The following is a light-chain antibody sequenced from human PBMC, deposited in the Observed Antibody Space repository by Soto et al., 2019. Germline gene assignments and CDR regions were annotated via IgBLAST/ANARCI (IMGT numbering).Light chain of an antibody. CDR2: EVS. CDR1: SSDVGGYNY. J-gene: IGLJ2*01. V-gene: IGLV2-8*01. CDR3: ASYTGSDTLV. Sequence: QSALTQPPSASGSPGQSVTISCTGTSSDVGGYNYVSWYQQHPGKAPKLMIYEVSKRPSGVPDRLSGSKSGNTASLTVSGLQVEDEADYDCASYTGSDTLVFCGGTKLTVL.